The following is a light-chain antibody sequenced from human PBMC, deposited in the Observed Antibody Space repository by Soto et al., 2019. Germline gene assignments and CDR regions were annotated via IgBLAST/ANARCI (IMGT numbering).Light chain of an antibody. V-gene: IGKV3-11*01. CDR3: QQRSNWPLYT. Sequence: EIVLTQSPAALSLSPGERATLSCRASHSVDTYLAWYQQKPGQPPRLLIYDASNRATGIPDRFSGSGSGTDFTLTISSLEPEDFAVYYCQQRSNWPLYTCGPGTKLEIK. CDR1: HSVDTY. CDR2: DAS. J-gene: IGKJ2*01.